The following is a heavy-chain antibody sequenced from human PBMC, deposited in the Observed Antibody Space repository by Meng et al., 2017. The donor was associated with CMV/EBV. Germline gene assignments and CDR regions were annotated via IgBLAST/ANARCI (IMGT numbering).Heavy chain of an antibody. Sequence: SVKVSCKASGGTFSSYAISWVRQAPGQGLEWMGGIIPILGIANYAQKFRGRVTITADKSTSTAYMELSSLRSEDTAVYYCARGIVVPGRYYYYGMDVWGQGTTVTVSS. CDR3: ARGIVVPGRYYYYGMDV. CDR1: GGTFSSYA. D-gene: IGHD2-2*01. J-gene: IGHJ6*02. V-gene: IGHV1-69*10. CDR2: IIPILGIA.